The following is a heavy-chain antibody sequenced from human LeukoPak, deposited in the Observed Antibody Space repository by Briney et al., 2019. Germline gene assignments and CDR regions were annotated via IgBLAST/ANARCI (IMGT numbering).Heavy chain of an antibody. CDR1: GFTFSSFG. CDR3: TKDRSGRETGNQRDDY. V-gene: IGHV3-30*18. D-gene: IGHD1-14*01. J-gene: IGHJ4*02. Sequence: GRSLRLSCAASGFTFSSFGMHWVRQAPGKGLEWVAVVSYDESHKYYADSVKGQFTVSRDNSRSTLYLQMNSLRADDTAVYFCTKDRSGRETGNQRDDYWGQGTLVTVSS. CDR2: VSYDESHK.